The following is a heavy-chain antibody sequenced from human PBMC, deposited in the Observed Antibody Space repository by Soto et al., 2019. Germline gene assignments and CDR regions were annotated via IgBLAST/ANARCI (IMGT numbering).Heavy chain of an antibody. V-gene: IGHV3-33*01. D-gene: IGHD3-9*01. CDR3: ARVLRYFDWDYAFDI. Sequence: QVQLVESGGGVVQPGRSLRLSCEASGFIFSTYGMHWVRQAPGKGLEWVAVIWKDGSTKYYADSVKGRFTISRDNSKNTLYLQMTSLRAEDTAVYYCARVLRYFDWDYAFDIWGQGTMVTVSS. J-gene: IGHJ3*02. CDR1: GFIFSTYG. CDR2: IWKDGSTK.